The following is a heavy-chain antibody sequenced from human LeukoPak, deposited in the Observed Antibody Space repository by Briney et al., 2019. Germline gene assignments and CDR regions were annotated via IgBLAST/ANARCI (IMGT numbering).Heavy chain of an antibody. D-gene: IGHD2-2*01. CDR1: GFTFSSFW. CDR3: AKVGYKDVVEDY. J-gene: IGHJ4*02. V-gene: IGHV3-7*03. Sequence: GGSLRLSCAASGFTFSSFWMSWVRQAPGKGLEWVANIKQDGSEKSYVDSVKGRFTISRDNAKNSVYLQMNSLRAEDTAVYYCAKVGYKDVVEDYWGQGTLVTVSS. CDR2: IKQDGSEK.